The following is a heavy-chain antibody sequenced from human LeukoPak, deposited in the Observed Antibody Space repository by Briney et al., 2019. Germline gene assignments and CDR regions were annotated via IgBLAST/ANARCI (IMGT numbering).Heavy chain of an antibody. CDR2: ISSSSSYI. J-gene: IGHJ3*02. Sequence: PGGSLRLSCAASGFTFSSYSMNWVRQAPGKGLEWVSSISSSSSYIYYADSVKGRFTISRDNAKNSLYLQVNSLRAEDTAVYYCARTPENVLVVVAPESGAFDIWGQGTMVTVSS. D-gene: IGHD2-15*01. CDR3: ARTPENVLVVVAPESGAFDI. CDR1: GFTFSSYS. V-gene: IGHV3-21*01.